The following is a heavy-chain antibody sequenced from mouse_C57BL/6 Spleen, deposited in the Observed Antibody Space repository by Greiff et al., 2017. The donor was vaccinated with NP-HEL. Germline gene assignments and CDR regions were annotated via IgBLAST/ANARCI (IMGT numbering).Heavy chain of an antibody. Sequence: EVQLVESGPGLVKPSQSLSLTCSVTGYSITSGYYWNWIRQFPGNKLEWMGYISYDGSNNYNPSLKNRISITRDTSKNQFFLKLNSVTTEDTATYYCARGSSYPYAMDYWGQGTSVTVSS. J-gene: IGHJ4*01. V-gene: IGHV3-6*01. CDR1: GYSITSGYY. CDR2: ISYDGSN. D-gene: IGHD1-1*01. CDR3: ARGSSYPYAMDY.